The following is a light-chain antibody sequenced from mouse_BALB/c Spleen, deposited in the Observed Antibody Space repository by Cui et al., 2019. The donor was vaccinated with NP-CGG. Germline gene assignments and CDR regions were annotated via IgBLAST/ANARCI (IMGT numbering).Light chain of an antibody. CDR2: GTN. CDR3: ALWYSSHWV. Sequence: QAVVTQESALTTSPGETVTLTCRSSTGAVTTSNYANWLQEKPDHLFTGLIGGTNNRAPGVPARFSGSLIGDKAALTITGAQTEDEAIYFCALWYSSHWVFGGGTKLTVL. V-gene: IGLV1*01. J-gene: IGLJ1*01. CDR1: TGAVTTSNY.